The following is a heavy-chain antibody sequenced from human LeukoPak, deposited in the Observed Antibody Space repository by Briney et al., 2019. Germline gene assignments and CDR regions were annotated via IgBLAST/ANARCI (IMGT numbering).Heavy chain of an antibody. Sequence: GESLQISCLVSGYSFTSYWIGWVRPMPGKGLEWMGIIYPGDSDTRYRPSFQGHVTISADKSISTAYLQWSSLKASDTAMYYCVRQGGSYWENHFDFWGQGTLVTVSS. V-gene: IGHV5-51*01. J-gene: IGHJ4*02. CDR3: VRQGGSYWENHFDF. D-gene: IGHD1-26*01. CDR2: IYPGDSDT. CDR1: GYSFTSYW.